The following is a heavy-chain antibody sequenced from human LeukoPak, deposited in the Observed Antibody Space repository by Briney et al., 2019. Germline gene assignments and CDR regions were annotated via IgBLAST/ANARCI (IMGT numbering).Heavy chain of an antibody. Sequence: GGSLRLSCAASGFTFSGYSMNWVRQAPGKGLEWVSSISSSSSYIYYADSVKGRFTISRDNAKNSLYLQMNSLRAEDTAVYYCAREGDYYDSSGYYYPVDYWGQGTLVTVSS. CDR2: ISSSSSYI. CDR1: GFTFSGYS. V-gene: IGHV3-21*01. CDR3: AREGDYYDSSGYYYPVDY. D-gene: IGHD3-22*01. J-gene: IGHJ4*02.